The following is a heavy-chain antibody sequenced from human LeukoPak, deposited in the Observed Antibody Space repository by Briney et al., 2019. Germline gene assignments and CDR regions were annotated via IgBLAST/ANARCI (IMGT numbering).Heavy chain of an antibody. Sequence: GGSLRLSCAASGFTFDDYGMSWVRQAPGKGLEWVSGINLNGGSTGYADSVKGRFTISRDNAKNSLYLQMNSLRAEDTALYHSARDYYGSGSYYNNPGYWGQGTLVTVSS. CDR3: ARDYYGSGSYYNNPGY. CDR2: INLNGGST. J-gene: IGHJ4*02. V-gene: IGHV3-20*01. D-gene: IGHD3-10*01. CDR1: GFTFDDYG.